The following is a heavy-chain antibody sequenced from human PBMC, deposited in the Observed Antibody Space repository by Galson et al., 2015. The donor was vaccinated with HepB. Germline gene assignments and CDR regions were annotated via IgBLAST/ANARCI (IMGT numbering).Heavy chain of an antibody. CDR2: ISVSGGST. V-gene: IGHV3-23*01. Sequence: SLRLSCAASGFTFSTYAMTWVRQAPGKGLEWVSSISVSGGSTYYADSVKGRFTISRDNSESTLYLQMNNLRAEDTAVYYCAKDYDGSWWNVRFGDRGQGTLVTVSS. CDR3: AKDYDGSWWNVRFGD. CDR1: GFTFSTYA. J-gene: IGHJ4*02. D-gene: IGHD2-15*01.